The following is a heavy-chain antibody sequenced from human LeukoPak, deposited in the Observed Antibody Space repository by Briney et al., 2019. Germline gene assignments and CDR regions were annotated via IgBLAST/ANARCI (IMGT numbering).Heavy chain of an antibody. CDR3: AKIGYCSSTSCYEDAGDAFDI. CDR1: GFSFSSYA. V-gene: IGHV3-30*04. J-gene: IGHJ3*02. Sequence: PGGSLRLSCAASGFSFSSYAMHWVRQAPGKGLEWVAVISYDGSNKYYADSVKGRFTISRDNSKNTLYLQMNSLRAEDTAVYYCAKIGYCSSTSCYEDAGDAFDIWGQGTMVTVSS. D-gene: IGHD2-2*01. CDR2: ISYDGSNK.